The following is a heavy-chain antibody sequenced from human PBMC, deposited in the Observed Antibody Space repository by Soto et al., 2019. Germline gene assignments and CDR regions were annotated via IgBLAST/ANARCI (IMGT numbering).Heavy chain of an antibody. CDR3: ARAKTYYYDSSGYYLLDQ. Sequence: PSETLSLTCAVSGGSISSGGYSWSWIRRPPGKGLEWIGYIYHSGSTYYNPSLKSRVTISVDTSKNQFSLKLSSVTAADTAVYHCARAKTYYYDSSGYYLLDQWGQGTLVTVSS. J-gene: IGHJ4*02. D-gene: IGHD3-22*01. CDR1: GGSISSGGYS. CDR2: IYHSGST. V-gene: IGHV4-30-2*05.